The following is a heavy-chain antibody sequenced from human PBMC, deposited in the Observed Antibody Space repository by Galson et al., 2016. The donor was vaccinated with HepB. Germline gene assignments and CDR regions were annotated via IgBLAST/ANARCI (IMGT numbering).Heavy chain of an antibody. CDR1: GYTFTTSG. V-gene: IGHV1-18*01. Sequence: SVKVSSKASGYTFTTSGISWVRQAPGQGLEWMGWISTYSGNTKYAQKFQGGLTLTTDPSTTTAYMELRSLRFDDTALYYCARDVQYRFDSWGQGTLVTVSS. CDR3: ARDVQYRFDS. J-gene: IGHJ4*02. CDR2: ISTYSGNT. D-gene: IGHD2/OR15-2a*01.